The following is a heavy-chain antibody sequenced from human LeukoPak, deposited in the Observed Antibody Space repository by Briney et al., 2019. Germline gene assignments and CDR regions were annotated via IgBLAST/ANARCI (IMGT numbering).Heavy chain of an antibody. CDR3: ARGHSMIA. CDR1: GGSISTYY. D-gene: IGHD3-22*01. J-gene: IGHJ5*02. CDR2: INHSGST. Sequence: PSETLSLTCTVSGGSISTYYWSWIRQPPGKGLEWIGEINHSGSTNYNPSLKSRVTISVDTSKNQFSLKLSSVTAADTAVYYCARGHSMIAWGQGTLVTVSS. V-gene: IGHV4-34*01.